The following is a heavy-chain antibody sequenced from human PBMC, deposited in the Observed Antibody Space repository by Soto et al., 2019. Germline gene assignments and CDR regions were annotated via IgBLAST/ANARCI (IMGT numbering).Heavy chain of an antibody. J-gene: IGHJ6*02. CDR2: ISYDGGNK. V-gene: IGHV3-30*18. D-gene: IGHD6-25*01. CDR3: AKDRLANPPYYYYYYGLDV. Sequence: QPGGSLRLSCAASGFTFSSYGMHWVRQAPGKGLEWVAIISYDGGNKYYADSVKGRFTISRDKPKNTLYLQMNSLRAADTAVYYCAKDRLANPPYYYYYYGLDVWGQGTTVTVSS. CDR1: GFTFSSYG.